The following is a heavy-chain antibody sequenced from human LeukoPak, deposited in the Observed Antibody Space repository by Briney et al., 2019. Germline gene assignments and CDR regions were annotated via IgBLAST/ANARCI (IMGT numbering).Heavy chain of an antibody. J-gene: IGHJ4*02. Sequence: PGGSLRLSCAASGFTFSSHWMSWVRQAPGKGLEWVANIKEDGSEKYYVDSVKGRFTISRDNANNSLYLQMNSLRAEDTAVYYCARGHCSGGSCYSGFDYWGQGTLVTVSS. CDR1: GFTFSSHW. D-gene: IGHD2-15*01. CDR2: IKEDGSEK. CDR3: ARGHCSGGSCYSGFDY. V-gene: IGHV3-7*01.